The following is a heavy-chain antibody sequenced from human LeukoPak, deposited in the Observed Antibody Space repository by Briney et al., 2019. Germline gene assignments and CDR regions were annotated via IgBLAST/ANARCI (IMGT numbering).Heavy chain of an antibody. V-gene: IGHV1-2*04. D-gene: IGHD5-18*01. CDR1: GYTFTGYY. Sequence: ASVKVSCKASGYTFTGYYMHWVRQAPGQGLEWMGWINPNSGGTNYAQKFQGWVTMTRDTSISTAYMELSRLRSDDTAVYYCARSPPSDTAMVIYWGQGTLVTVSS. J-gene: IGHJ4*02. CDR2: INPNSGGT. CDR3: ARSPPSDTAMVIY.